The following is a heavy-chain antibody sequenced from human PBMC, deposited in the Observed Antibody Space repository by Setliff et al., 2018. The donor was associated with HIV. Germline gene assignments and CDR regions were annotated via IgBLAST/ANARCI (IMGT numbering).Heavy chain of an antibody. D-gene: IGHD3-10*01. V-gene: IGHV4-30-4*01. CDR2: IYYSGTT. J-gene: IGHJ4*02. CDR1: GASIDSGDHY. Sequence: SETLSLTCTVSGASIDSGDHYWTWIRQPPGKGLEWIGYIYYSGTTYYNSSLKSRVTISLHTSKNQFSLKLSSVTAADTAVYYCARELLRSWDGSENSYKPYYFDYWGQGTLVTVS. CDR3: ARELLRSWDGSENSYKPYYFDY.